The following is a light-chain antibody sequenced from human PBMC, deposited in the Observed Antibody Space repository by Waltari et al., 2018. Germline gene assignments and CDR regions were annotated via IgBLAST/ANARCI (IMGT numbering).Light chain of an antibody. CDR3: QNYERLPAT. Sequence: EIVLTQSPGTLSLSPGERATLSCRASQSISRYLVWYHQQPGQAPRLRIYEASRRATGIPDRFSGSGSGTDFSLTISRLEPEDFAVYYCQNYERLPATFGQGTKVEIK. V-gene: IGKV3-20*01. J-gene: IGKJ1*01. CDR1: QSISRY. CDR2: EAS.